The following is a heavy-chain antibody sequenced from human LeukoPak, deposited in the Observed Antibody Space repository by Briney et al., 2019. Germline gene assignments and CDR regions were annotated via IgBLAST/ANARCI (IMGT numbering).Heavy chain of an antibody. V-gene: IGHV3-9*01. J-gene: IGHJ3*02. CDR1: GFTFGYYA. Sequence: SLRLSCAAPGFTFGYYAMQWVREAPGKGLGWVSGISWNSGSIGYADSVKGRFTISRDNAKNSLYLQMNSLRAEDTALYYCASAAVNAFDIWGQGTMVTVSS. D-gene: IGHD6-13*01. CDR2: ISWNSGSI. CDR3: ASAAVNAFDI.